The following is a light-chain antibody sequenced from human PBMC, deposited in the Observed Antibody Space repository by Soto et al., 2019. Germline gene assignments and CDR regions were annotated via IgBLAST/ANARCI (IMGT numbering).Light chain of an antibody. CDR3: QQYYSTPQGT. Sequence: EIVMTQSPDSLAVSLGESATINCKPSQSVLYSSNNKNYLAWYQQKPGQPPKLLIYWASTRESGVPDRFSGSGSGTDFTLTISSLQAEDVAVYHCQQYYSTPQGTFGQGTKVEIK. CDR1: QSVLYSSNNKNY. J-gene: IGKJ1*01. CDR2: WAS. V-gene: IGKV4-1*01.